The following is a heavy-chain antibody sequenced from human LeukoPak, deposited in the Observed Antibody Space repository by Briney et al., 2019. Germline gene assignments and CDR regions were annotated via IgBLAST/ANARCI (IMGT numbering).Heavy chain of an antibody. CDR2: IYYSGST. J-gene: IGHJ4*02. D-gene: IGHD4-17*01. Sequence: PSETLSLTYTVSGGSISSYYWSWIRQPPGKGLEWIGYIYYSGSTNYNPSLKSRVTISVDTSKNQFSLKLSSVTAADTAVYYCARRPYGDYFDYWGQGTLVTVSS. CDR1: GGSISSYY. V-gene: IGHV4-59*01. CDR3: ARRPYGDYFDY.